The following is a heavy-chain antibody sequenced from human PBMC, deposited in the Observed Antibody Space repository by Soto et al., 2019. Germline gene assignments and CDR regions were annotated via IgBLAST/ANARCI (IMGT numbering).Heavy chain of an antibody. Sequence: LRLSCAASGFSFSRHGIHWVRQAPGKGLEWVAVISYDGSNQDYADSVKGRFSISRDNSKNTVYLQMNSLRVEDSAVYYCARDRSSTYYYYGMDLWGQGTTVTVSS. CDR1: GFSFSRHG. J-gene: IGHJ6*02. CDR3: ARDRSSTYYYYGMDL. CDR2: ISYDGSNQ. V-gene: IGHV3-30-3*01. D-gene: IGHD6-19*01.